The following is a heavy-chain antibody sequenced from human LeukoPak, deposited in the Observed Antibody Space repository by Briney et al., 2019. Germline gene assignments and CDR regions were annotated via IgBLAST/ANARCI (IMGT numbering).Heavy chain of an antibody. V-gene: IGHV4-4*07. CDR1: GASIRSYY. CDR3: ARGAGGSYSRDYFDY. J-gene: IGHJ4*02. CDR2: IYTSGST. D-gene: IGHD1-26*01. Sequence: SETLSLTCSVSGASIRSYYWSWIRQPAGKGLEWIGRIYTSGSTNYNPSLKSRVTISVDTSKNQFSLKLSSVTAADTAVYYCARGAGGSYSRDYFDYWGQGTLVTVSS.